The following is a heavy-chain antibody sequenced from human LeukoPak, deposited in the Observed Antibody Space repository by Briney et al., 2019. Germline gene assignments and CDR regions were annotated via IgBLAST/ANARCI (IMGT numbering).Heavy chain of an antibody. V-gene: IGHV3-64*01. Sequence: GGSLRLSCAASGFTFTNYPMHWVRQAPGKGLEYVSAISNNGGATYYANSVEDRFTISRDNSKNTLYLQMNSLRAEDTAVYYCARGTRYYDSSGYTYYYYYYMDVWGKGTTVTISS. D-gene: IGHD3-22*01. J-gene: IGHJ6*03. CDR2: ISNNGGAT. CDR3: ARGTRYYDSSGYTYYYYYYMDV. CDR1: GFTFTNYP.